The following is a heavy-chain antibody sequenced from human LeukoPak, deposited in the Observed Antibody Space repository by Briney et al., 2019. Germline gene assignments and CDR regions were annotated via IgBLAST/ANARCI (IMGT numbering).Heavy chain of an antibody. D-gene: IGHD6-13*01. CDR1: GGSISSGDYY. Sequence: PSQTLSPTCTVSGGSISSGDYYWSWIRPPPGKGLEWIGDIYYSGSTYYNPSLKSRVTISVDTSKNQFSLKLSSVTAADTAVYYCARGDSSSWYFDYWGQGTLVTVSS. J-gene: IGHJ4*02. V-gene: IGHV4-30-4*01. CDR3: ARGDSSSWYFDY. CDR2: IYYSGST.